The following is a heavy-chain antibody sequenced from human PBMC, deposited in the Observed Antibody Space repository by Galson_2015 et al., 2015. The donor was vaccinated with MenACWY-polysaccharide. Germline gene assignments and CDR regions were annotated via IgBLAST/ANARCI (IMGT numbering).Heavy chain of an antibody. CDR2: INSDGHTT. Sequence: SLRLSCAASGFTFISYAMHWVRQAPGKGLEYVSAINSDGHTTYYANSVKGRFTISRDNSKNTLYLQMGSLRPEDMAVYYCARYSGSYSAYLDYWGQGALVTVSS. CDR1: GFTFISYA. V-gene: IGHV3-64*01. J-gene: IGHJ4*02. D-gene: IGHD1-26*01. CDR3: ARYSGSYSAYLDY.